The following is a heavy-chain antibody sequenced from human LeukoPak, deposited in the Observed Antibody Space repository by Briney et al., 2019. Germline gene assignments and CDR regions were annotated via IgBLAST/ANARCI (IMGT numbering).Heavy chain of an antibody. CDR1: GFTFSDYY. D-gene: IGHD2-15*01. V-gene: IGHV3-11*01. J-gene: IGHJ4*02. Sequence: VTPRGSLRLSCAASGFTFSDYYMSWIRQAPGKGLEWVSYISSSGSTIYYADSVKGRFTISRDNAKNSLYLQMNSLRAEDTAVYYCARTPTHPHFDYWGQGTLVTVSS. CDR2: ISSSGSTI. CDR3: ARTPTHPHFDY.